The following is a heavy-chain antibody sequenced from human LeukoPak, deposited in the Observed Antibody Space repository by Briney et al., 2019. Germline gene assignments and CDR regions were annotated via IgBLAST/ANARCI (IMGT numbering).Heavy chain of an antibody. CDR2: INPNNGDT. CDR1: GYTFTAQY. D-gene: IGHD2-21*01. V-gene: IGHV1-2*02. CDR3: ASYPRTIPAPPCDH. J-gene: IGHJ4*02. Sequence: GASVKVSCKASGYTFTAQYMHWLRQAPGRGLEWMGWINPNNGDTKYAQTFLGRVTMTRDTSSTTAYMELSSLRSDDTAVHFCASYPRTIPAPPCDHGGQGTPVTVSS.